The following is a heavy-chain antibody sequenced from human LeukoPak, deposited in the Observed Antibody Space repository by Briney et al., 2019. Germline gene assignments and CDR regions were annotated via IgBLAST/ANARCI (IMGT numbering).Heavy chain of an antibody. CDR1: GFTFSSYS. CDR2: ISSSSSYI. Sequence: GGSLRLSCAASGFTFSSYSMNWVRQAPGKGLEGVSSISSSSSYIYYADSVKGRFTISRDNAKNSLYLQMNSLRAEDTAVYYCARDPRYSGSYRAFDIWGQGTMVTVSS. J-gene: IGHJ3*02. V-gene: IGHV3-21*01. CDR3: ARDPRYSGSYRAFDI. D-gene: IGHD1-26*01.